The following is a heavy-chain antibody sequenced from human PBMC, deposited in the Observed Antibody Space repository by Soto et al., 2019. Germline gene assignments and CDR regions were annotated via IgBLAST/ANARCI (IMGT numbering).Heavy chain of an antibody. J-gene: IGHJ4*02. D-gene: IGHD3-22*01. CDR1: GFTFSSYS. CDR3: ARDPTSPYYYDSSGYSPV. CDR2: ISSSSSTI. Sequence: EVQLVESGGGLVQPGGSLRLSCAASGFTFSSYSMNWVRQAPGKGLEWVSYISSSSSTIYYADSVKGRFTISRDNAKNSLYLQMNSLRDEDTAVYYCARDPTSPYYYDSSGYSPVWGQGTLVTVSS. V-gene: IGHV3-48*02.